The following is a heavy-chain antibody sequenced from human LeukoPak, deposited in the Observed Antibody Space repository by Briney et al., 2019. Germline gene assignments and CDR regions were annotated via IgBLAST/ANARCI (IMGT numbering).Heavy chain of an antibody. V-gene: IGHV1-18*01. CDR1: GYTFTSYG. J-gene: IGHJ4*02. CDR3: ARVSGILWFGELIQLFDY. D-gene: IGHD3-10*01. Sequence: ASVKVSCKASGYTFTSYGISWVRQAPGQGLEWMGWISAYNGNTNYAQKLQGRVTMTTDTSTSTAYMELRSLRSDDTAVYYCARVSGILWFGELIQLFDYWGQGTLVTVSP. CDR2: ISAYNGNT.